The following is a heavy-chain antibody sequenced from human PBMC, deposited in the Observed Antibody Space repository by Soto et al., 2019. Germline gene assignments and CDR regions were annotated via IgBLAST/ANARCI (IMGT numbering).Heavy chain of an antibody. CDR2: IIPILGIA. D-gene: IGHD3-10*01. CDR3: ARVTVVRGVPDY. J-gene: IGHJ4*02. Sequence: QVQLVQSGAEVKKPGSSVKVSCKASGGTFSSYTISWVRQAPGQGLEWMGRIIPILGIANYAQKFQGRVTITADKSASTGYMGLRCLRSEDTAVYCCARVTVVRGVPDYWGQGTLVTVAA. CDR1: GGTFSSYT. V-gene: IGHV1-69*02.